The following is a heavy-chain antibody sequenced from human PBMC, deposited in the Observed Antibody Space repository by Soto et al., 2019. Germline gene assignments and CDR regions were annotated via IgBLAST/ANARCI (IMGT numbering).Heavy chain of an antibody. CDR3: AAHDSGGYYAEY. Sequence: QLQLQESGPGLVKPSETLSLTCTVSGDSVTISDYYWGWIRQPPGKGLEWIGSIHYSGSTYYNPSLKSRVSISGDTSRKHCALNLTSVTAADAAVYYCAAHDSGGYYAEYWGQGTLVTVSA. CDR2: IHYSGST. D-gene: IGHD3-22*01. CDR1: GDSVTISDYY. V-gene: IGHV4-39*02. J-gene: IGHJ4*02.